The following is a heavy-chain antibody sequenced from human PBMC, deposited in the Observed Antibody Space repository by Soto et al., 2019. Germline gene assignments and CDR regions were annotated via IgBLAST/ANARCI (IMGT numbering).Heavy chain of an antibody. J-gene: IGHJ6*02. CDR3: ARDIVVVPAATINCDFDMDV. CDR1: GYSLSSGYY. V-gene: IGHV4-38-2*02. D-gene: IGHD2-2*01. Sequence: PETLPHPYAVSGYSLSSGYYWGWIRQPPGKGLEWIGSIYHSGSTYYNPSLKSRVTISVDTSNKQFTLKLSSVTAADTAVYYCARDIVVVPAATINCDFDMDVWGEGPTVNV. CDR2: IYHSGST.